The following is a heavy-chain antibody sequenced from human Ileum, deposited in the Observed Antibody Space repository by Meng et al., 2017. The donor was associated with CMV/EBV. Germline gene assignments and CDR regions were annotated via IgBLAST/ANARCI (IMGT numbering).Heavy chain of an antibody. J-gene: IGHJ3*02. CDR3: ARDRRGASFDI. CDR1: GGSISSSGYY. CDR2: IYYTGST. D-gene: IGHD1-26*01. Sequence: SETLSPTCTVSGGSISSSGYYWGWVRQPPGKGLEWIGSIYYTGSTYYNPSLKSRVTISVDTSKNQFSLKASSVTAADTAVYYCARDRRGASFDIWGQGTMVTVSS. V-gene: IGHV4-39*07.